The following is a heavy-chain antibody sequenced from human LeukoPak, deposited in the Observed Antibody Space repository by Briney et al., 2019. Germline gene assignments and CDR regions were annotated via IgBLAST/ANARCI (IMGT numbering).Heavy chain of an antibody. J-gene: IGHJ4*02. CDR3: ARGRGSFGILTGYVVDY. CDR2: IYTSGST. CDR1: GGSISSYY. Sequence: PSETLFLTCTVSGGSISSYYWRWIRQPAGKGLEWIGRIYTSGSTNYNPSLKSRVTMSVDTSKNQFSLKLSSVTAADTAVYYCARGRGSFGILTGYVVDYWGQGTLVTVSS. V-gene: IGHV4-4*07. D-gene: IGHD3-9*01.